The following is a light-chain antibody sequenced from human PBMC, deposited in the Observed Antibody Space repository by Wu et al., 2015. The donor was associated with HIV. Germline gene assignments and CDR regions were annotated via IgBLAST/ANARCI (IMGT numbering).Light chain of an antibody. CDR3: QQRRNWPLT. Sequence: DIVLTQSPATLSLSPGERATLSCRASHNVNNYLAWYQQKPGQSPRLLIYAASNRAKGIPARFTGSGSGTDFTLTISSLEPEDFAVYYCQQRRNWPLTFGQGTRLEIK. CDR2: AAS. V-gene: IGKV3-11*01. J-gene: IGKJ5*01. CDR1: HNVNNY.